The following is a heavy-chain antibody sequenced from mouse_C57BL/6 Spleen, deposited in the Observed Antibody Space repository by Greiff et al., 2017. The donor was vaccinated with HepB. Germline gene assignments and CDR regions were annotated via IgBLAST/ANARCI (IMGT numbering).Heavy chain of an antibody. J-gene: IGHJ4*01. CDR2: IYPGGGYT. CDR1: GYTFTNYW. Sequence: QVQLKQSGAELVRPGTSVKMSCKASGYTFTNYWIGWAKQRPGHGLEWIGDIYPGGGYTNYNEKVKGKATLTADKSSSTAYMQFSSLTSEDSAIYYCARVGLFYGSSYAMDYWGQGTSVTVSS. D-gene: IGHD1-1*01. CDR3: ARVGLFYGSSYAMDY. V-gene: IGHV1-63*01.